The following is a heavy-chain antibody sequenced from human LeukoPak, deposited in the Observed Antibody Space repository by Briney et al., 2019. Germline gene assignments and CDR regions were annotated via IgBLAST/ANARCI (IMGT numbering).Heavy chain of an antibody. CDR3: ARPKYSYGYLYYFDY. CDR2: ISYDGSNK. J-gene: IGHJ4*02. D-gene: IGHD5-18*01. V-gene: IGHV3-30-3*01. Sequence: PGRSLRLSCAASGFTFSSYAMHWVRQAPGKGLEWVAVISYDGSNKYYADSVKGRFTISRDNSKNTLYLQMNSLRAEDTAVYYCARPKYSYGYLYYFDYWGQGTLVTVSS. CDR1: GFTFSSYA.